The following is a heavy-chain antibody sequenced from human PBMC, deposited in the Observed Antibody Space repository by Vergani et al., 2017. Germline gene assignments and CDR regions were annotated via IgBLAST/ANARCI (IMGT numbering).Heavy chain of an antibody. CDR3: ARVYRKTRTLDY. D-gene: IGHD3-16*02. V-gene: IGHV4-39*07. Sequence: QLQLQESGPGLVKPSETLSLTCTVSGGSISSSSYYWGWIRQPPGKGLEWIGSIYYSGSTYYNPSLKSRVTISVDTSKNQFSLKLSSVTAADTAVYYCARVYRKTRTLDYWGQGTLVTVSS. CDR2: IYYSGST. J-gene: IGHJ4*02. CDR1: GGSISSSSYY.